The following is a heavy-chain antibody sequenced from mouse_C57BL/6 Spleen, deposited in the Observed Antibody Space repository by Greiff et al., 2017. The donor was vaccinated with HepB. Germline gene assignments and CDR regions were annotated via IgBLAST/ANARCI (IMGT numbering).Heavy chain of an antibody. D-gene: IGHD1-1*01. Sequence: LQESGAELARPGASVKLSCKASGYTFTSYGISWVKQRTGQGLEWIGEIYPRSGNTYYNEKFKGKATLTADKSSSTAYMELRSLTSEDSAVYFCARRITTVVATSYEYFDVWGTGTTVTVSS. CDR3: ARRITTVVATSYEYFDV. CDR2: IYPRSGNT. J-gene: IGHJ1*03. CDR1: GYTFTSYG. V-gene: IGHV1-81*01.